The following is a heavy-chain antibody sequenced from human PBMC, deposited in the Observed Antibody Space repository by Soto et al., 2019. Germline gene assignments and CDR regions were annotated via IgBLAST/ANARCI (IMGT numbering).Heavy chain of an antibody. J-gene: IGHJ3*02. Sequence: QVQLVESGGGVVQPGRSLRLSCAASGFTFSSYGMHWVRQAPGKGLEWVAVIWYDGSNKYYADSVKGRFTISRDNSKNTLYLQMNSLRAEDTAVYYCARGDQYYDFWSGYDAFDIWGQGTMVTVSS. CDR1: GFTFSSYG. D-gene: IGHD3-3*01. V-gene: IGHV3-33*01. CDR3: ARGDQYYDFWSGYDAFDI. CDR2: IWYDGSNK.